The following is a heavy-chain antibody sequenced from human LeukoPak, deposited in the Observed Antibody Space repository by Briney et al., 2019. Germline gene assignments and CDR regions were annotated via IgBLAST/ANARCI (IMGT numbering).Heavy chain of an antibody. Sequence: PGASVKVSCKASGYTFTGYYMHWVRQAPGQGLEWMGWINPNSGGTNYAQKFQGRVTMTRDTSISTAYMELSRLRSDDTAVYYCARAYCTNGVCYGIRFDYWGQGTLDTVSS. CDR3: ARAYCTNGVCYGIRFDY. CDR1: GYTFTGYY. CDR2: INPNSGGT. D-gene: IGHD2-8*01. J-gene: IGHJ4*02. V-gene: IGHV1-2*02.